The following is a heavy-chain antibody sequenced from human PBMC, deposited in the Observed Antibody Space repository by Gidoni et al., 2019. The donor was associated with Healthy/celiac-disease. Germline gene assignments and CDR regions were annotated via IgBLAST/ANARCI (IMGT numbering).Heavy chain of an antibody. V-gene: IGHV3-11*06. CDR3: ARTAAAGTSYYYYGMDV. CDR1: GFTFSDYY. D-gene: IGHD6-13*01. CDR2: SSSSSSYT. Sequence: QVQLVESGGGLVKPGGSLRSSCAASGFTFSDYYLSWIRQAPGKWLEWVSYSSSSSSYTNYEDSVKGRFTISRDNAKNSLYLQMNSLRAEDTAVYYCARTAAAGTSYYYYGMDVWGQGTTVTVSS. J-gene: IGHJ6*02.